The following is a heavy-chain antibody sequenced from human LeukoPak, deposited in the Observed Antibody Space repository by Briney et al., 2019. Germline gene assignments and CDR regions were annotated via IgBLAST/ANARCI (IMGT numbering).Heavy chain of an antibody. CDR1: GGSISSGSYY. CDR2: IYTSGST. CDR3: ARDGARDAYDI. Sequence: PSQTLSLTCTVSGGSISSGSYYWSWIRQPAGKGLEWIGRIYTSGSTNYNPSLKSRVTISVDTSKNQFSLKLSSVTAADTAVYYCARDGARDAYDIWGQGTMVTVSS. V-gene: IGHV4-61*02. J-gene: IGHJ3*02.